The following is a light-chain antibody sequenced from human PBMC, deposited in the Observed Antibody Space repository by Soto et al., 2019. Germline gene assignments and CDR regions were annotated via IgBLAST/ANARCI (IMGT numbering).Light chain of an antibody. CDR3: MQGTHWPWT. CDR1: QSLIHSDGNTY. Sequence: DVVMTQSPLSLPVTLGQPASISCRSSQSLIHSDGNTYLSWFQQRPGQSPRRLIDEVSDRDSGVPDRFTGSGSGTDFTLKISRVEAEDVGVYYCMQGTHWPWTFGQGTEVEIK. J-gene: IGKJ1*01. CDR2: EVS. V-gene: IGKV2-30*02.